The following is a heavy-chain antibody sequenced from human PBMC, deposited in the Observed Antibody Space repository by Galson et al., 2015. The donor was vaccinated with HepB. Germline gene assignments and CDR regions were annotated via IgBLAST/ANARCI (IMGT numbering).Heavy chain of an antibody. Sequence: SVKVSCKASGYTFTSYAMNWVRQAPGQGLEWMGWINTNTGNPTYAQGFTGRFVFSLDTSVSTAYLQISSLKAEDTAVYYCARGPRRQQLVLYWFDPWGQGTLVTVSS. V-gene: IGHV7-4-1*02. CDR3: ARGPRRQQLVLYWFDP. CDR1: GYTFTSYA. CDR2: INTNTGNP. J-gene: IGHJ5*02. D-gene: IGHD6-13*01.